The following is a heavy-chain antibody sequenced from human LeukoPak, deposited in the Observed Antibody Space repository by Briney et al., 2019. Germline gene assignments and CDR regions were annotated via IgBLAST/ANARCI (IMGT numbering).Heavy chain of an antibody. V-gene: IGHV4-30-4*08. CDR3: ARDCPYISRDGWFDP. CDR2: IYYSGST. J-gene: IGHJ5*02. Sequence: SETLSLTCTVSGGSISSGDFYWSWIRQPPGKGLEWIGHIYYSGSTYYNPSLKSRVTISVDTSKDQFSLKLSSVTAADTAVYYCARDCPYISRDGWFDPWGQGTLVTVSS. D-gene: IGHD3-9*01. CDR1: GGSISSGDFY.